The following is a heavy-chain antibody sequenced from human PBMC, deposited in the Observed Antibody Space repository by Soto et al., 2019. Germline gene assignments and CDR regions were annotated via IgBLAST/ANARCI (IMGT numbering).Heavy chain of an antibody. CDR3: ARYPTNYDILTGPRYYYGMDV. CDR2: IGTAGDT. V-gene: IGHV3-13*01. CDR1: GFTFSSYD. D-gene: IGHD3-9*01. Sequence: GGSLRLSCAASGFTFSSYDMHWVRQATGKGLEWVSAIGTAGDTYYPGSVKGRFTISRENAKNSLYLQMNSLRAEDTAVYYCARYPTNYDILTGPRYYYGMDVWGQGTTVTVSS. J-gene: IGHJ6*02.